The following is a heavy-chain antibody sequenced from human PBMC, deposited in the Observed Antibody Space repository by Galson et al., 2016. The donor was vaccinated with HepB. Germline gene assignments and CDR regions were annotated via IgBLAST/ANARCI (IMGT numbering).Heavy chain of an antibody. CDR2: ISHSGST. D-gene: IGHD3-3*01. J-gene: IGHJ5*02. Sequence: TLSLTCAVSGGSISTVGYAWSWIRQAPGKGLEWIGYISHSGSTYSSPSLKSRVTISVDTSKNQFSLRLSSVTAADTAVYFCARGLYYDFWSGYSWFDPWGQGTLVTVSS. V-gene: IGHV4-30-2*01. CDR1: GGSISTVGYA. CDR3: ARGLYYDFWSGYSWFDP.